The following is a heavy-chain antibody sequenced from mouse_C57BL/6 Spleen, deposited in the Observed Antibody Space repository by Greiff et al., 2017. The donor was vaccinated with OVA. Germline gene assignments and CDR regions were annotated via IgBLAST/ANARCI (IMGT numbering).Heavy chain of an antibody. D-gene: IGHD2-1*01. Sequence: QVQLKQPGAELVKPGASVKLSCKASGYTFTSYWMHWVKQRPGQGLEWIGMIHPNSGSTNYNEKFKSKATLTVDKSSSTAYMQLSSLTSEDSAVYYCARSGGNYRFAYWGQGTLVTVSA. CDR2: IHPNSGST. V-gene: IGHV1-64*01. CDR1: GYTFTSYW. J-gene: IGHJ3*01. CDR3: ARSGGNYRFAY.